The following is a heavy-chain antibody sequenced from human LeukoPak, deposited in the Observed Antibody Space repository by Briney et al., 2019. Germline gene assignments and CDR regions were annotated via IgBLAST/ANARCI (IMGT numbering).Heavy chain of an antibody. D-gene: IGHD2-15*01. V-gene: IGHV4-34*01. CDR2: INHSGSA. J-gene: IGHJ4*02. CDR3: ARGLSRLPSGGY. Sequence: PSETLSLTCAVYSGSFSGYYWNWIRQPPGKGLEWIGQINHSGSANYNPSLRSRVAISVDTSKNQFSLRLSSVTAADTAVYYCARGLSRLPSGGYWGQGTLVTVSS. CDR1: SGSFSGYY.